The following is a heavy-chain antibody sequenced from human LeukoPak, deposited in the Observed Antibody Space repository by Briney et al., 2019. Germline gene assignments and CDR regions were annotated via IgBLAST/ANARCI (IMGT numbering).Heavy chain of an antibody. J-gene: IGHJ4*02. CDR1: GGSFSDYY. CDR2: IYYSGST. CDR3: ARDSLFAPFDY. V-gene: IGHV4-34*09. D-gene: IGHD3-3*01. Sequence: KSSEILSLTCAVYGGSFSDYYWAWIRQSPGKGLEWIGYIYYSGSTYYNPSLKSRVTISVDTSKNQFSLKLSSVTAADTAVYYCARDSLFAPFDYWGQGTLVTVS.